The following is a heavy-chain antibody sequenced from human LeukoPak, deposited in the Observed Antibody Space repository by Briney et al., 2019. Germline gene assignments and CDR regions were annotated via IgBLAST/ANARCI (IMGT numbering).Heavy chain of an antibody. Sequence: GGSLKLSCAASGFTFSSYEMNWVRQAPGKGLEWVGRIKSKTDGGTTDYAAPVKGRFTISRDDSKNTLYLQMNSLKTEDTAVYYCSTTLPPSGIYGSGTDEDYWGQGTLVTVSS. J-gene: IGHJ4*02. CDR3: STTLPPSGIYGSGTDEDY. D-gene: IGHD3-10*01. CDR1: GFTFSSYE. V-gene: IGHV3-15*01. CDR2: IKSKTDGGTT.